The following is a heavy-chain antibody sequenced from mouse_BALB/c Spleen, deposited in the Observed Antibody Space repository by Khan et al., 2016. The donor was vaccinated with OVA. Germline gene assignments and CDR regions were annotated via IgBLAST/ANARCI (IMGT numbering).Heavy chain of an antibody. J-gene: IGHJ4*01. CDR2: ISYSGST. Sequence: EVQLQESGPGLVKPSQSLSLTCTVTGYSITSGYAWNWLRQFPRKQLELMCYISYSGSTSYNPSLRSRFSITRDTSKNQFFLQMNSVTTEDTATDYCARKNDYGEAMDYWGQGTSVTVSS. CDR1: GYSITSGYA. V-gene: IGHV3-2*02. CDR3: ARKNDYGEAMDY. D-gene: IGHD1-2*01.